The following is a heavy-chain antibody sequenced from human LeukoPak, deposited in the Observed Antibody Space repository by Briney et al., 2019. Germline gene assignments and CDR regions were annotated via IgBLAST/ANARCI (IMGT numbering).Heavy chain of an antibody. CDR1: GGSISSGDYY. J-gene: IGHJ4*02. Sequence: SETLSLTCTVSGGSISSGDYYWSWIRQPPGKGLEWIGHIFYSGSTYYNPSLMRRLTISVDTSKNQFSLKLSSVTPADTAVYYCARGANYFDYWGQGTLVTVST. CDR3: ARGANYFDY. V-gene: IGHV4-30-4*01. CDR2: IFYSGST.